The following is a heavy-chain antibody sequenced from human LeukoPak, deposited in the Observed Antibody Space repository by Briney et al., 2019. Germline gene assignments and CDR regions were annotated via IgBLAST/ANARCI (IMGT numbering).Heavy chain of an antibody. J-gene: IGHJ4*02. CDR1: GYTFTSYY. CDR3: ARVRRRDGYNLAY. CDR2: INAGNGNT. D-gene: IGHD5-24*01. Sequence: ASVKVSCKASGYTFTSYYMHWVRQAPGQGLEWMGWINAGNGNTKYSQKFQGRVTITRDTSASTAYMELSSLRSEDTAVYYCARVRRRDGYNLAYWGQGTLVTVSS. V-gene: IGHV1-3*01.